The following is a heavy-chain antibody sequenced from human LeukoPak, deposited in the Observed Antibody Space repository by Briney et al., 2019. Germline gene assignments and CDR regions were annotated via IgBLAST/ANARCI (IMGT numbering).Heavy chain of an antibody. D-gene: IGHD5-18*01. CDR3: ARIRGGYSYGSLDY. CDR2: ISSSSSYI. CDR1: GFTFTSYT. J-gene: IGHJ4*02. V-gene: IGHV3-21*01. Sequence: PGGSLRLPCAASGFTFTSYTMHWVRQAPGKGLEWVSFISSSSSYIYYADSVKGRFTISRDNAKNSLFLHMNSLRVEDTAVYYCARIRGGYSYGSLDYWGQGTLVTVSS.